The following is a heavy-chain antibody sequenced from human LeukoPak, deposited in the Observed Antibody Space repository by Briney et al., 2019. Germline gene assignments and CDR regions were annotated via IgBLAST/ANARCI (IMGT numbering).Heavy chain of an antibody. V-gene: IGHV1-69*01. CDR1: VATVSSYA. J-gene: IGHJ3*01. D-gene: IGHD3-10*01. CDR3: ARDYRRIITLVRGAQMLGNDFAL. Sequence: GASVKVSFKASVATVSSYAISWVRQAPGQGLDLMGAVIPIFCTANYAQKFQGRVTITADQSTRTAYMELRSLRSEDPAVYYCARDYRRIITLVRGAQMLGNDFALWGQGPMVSVSS. CDR2: VIPIFCTA.